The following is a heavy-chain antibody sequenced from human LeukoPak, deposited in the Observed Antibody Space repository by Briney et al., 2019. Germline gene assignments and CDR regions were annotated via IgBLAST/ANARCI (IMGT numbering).Heavy chain of an antibody. Sequence: SETLSLTCTVSGGSISSSSYYWGWIRQPPGKGLEWIGSIYYSGSTYYNPSLKSRVTISVDTSKNQFSLKLSSVTAADTAVYYCARVRVAGASNWFDPWGQGTLVTVSS. CDR1: GGSISSSSYY. D-gene: IGHD6-19*01. J-gene: IGHJ5*02. V-gene: IGHV4-39*07. CDR2: IYYSGST. CDR3: ARVRVAGASNWFDP.